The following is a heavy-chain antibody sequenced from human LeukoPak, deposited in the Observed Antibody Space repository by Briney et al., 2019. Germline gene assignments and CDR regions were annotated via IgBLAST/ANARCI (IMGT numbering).Heavy chain of an antibody. D-gene: IGHD4-17*01. Sequence: GASVKVSCKASGYTLSSAYMHWVRQVPGHGLERMGIVNASGGSTNYVWTVQGGVTKTRDTSTSAVYMELSSLSSEDTAVYYCARGGWTTVTSGIGYWGRGTLVTVSS. V-gene: IGHV1-46*01. CDR2: VNASGGST. CDR3: ARGGWTTVTSGIGY. CDR1: GYTLSSAY. J-gene: IGHJ4*02.